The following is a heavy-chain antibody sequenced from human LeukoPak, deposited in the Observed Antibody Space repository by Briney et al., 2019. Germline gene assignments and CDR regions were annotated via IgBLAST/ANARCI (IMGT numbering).Heavy chain of an antibody. D-gene: IGHD6-13*01. CDR3: TRDTPGIAASVSGG. V-gene: IGHV3-53*01. Sequence: GGSLRLSCTASGFSVSHNYMNWVRQAPGKELEWVALIYSGGNTHYADSVKGRFTISRDNSKNTLYLQMSSLRVEDTAVYYCTRDTPGIAASVSGGWGQGTLVTVSS. J-gene: IGHJ4*02. CDR1: GFSVSHNY. CDR2: IYSGGNT.